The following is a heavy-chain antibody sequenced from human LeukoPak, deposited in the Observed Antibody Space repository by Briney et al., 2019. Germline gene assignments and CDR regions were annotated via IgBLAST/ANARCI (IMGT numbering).Heavy chain of an antibody. CDR2: ISAYNGNT. D-gene: IGHD3-10*01. CDR1: GYTFTSYG. V-gene: IGHV1-18*01. Sequence: ASVKVSCKASGYTFTSYGISWVRQAPGQGLEWMEWISAYNGNTNYAQKLQGRVTMTTDTSTSTAYMELRSLRSDDTAVYYCARYGSGSYYSYYYYYMDVWGKGTTVTVSS. J-gene: IGHJ6*03. CDR3: ARYGSGSYYSYYYYYMDV.